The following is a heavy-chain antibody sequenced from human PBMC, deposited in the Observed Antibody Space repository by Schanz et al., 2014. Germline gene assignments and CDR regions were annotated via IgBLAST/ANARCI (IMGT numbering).Heavy chain of an antibody. Sequence: QVQLVESGGGVVQPGTSLRLSCAASGFTFRSYAMHWVRQAPGKGLEWVAVISYDGRNKYYADSVKGRFTSSRDNSKNTLYLQMNRLRAEDTAVYYCERDLEGCDGGGGGFDAWGQGTLVTVSS. J-gene: IGHJ5*02. CDR1: GFTFRSYA. CDR3: ERDLEGCDGGGGGFDA. CDR2: ISYDGRNK. D-gene: IGHD2-21*01. V-gene: IGHV3-30-3*01.